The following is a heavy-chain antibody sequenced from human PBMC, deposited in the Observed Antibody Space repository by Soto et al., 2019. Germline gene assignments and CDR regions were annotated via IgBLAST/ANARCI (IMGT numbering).Heavy chain of an antibody. V-gene: IGHV1-69*13. J-gene: IGHJ6*02. D-gene: IGHD1-26*01. Sequence: SVKVSCKASGGAFDNFIMNWVRQTPGRGLEWMGGIVPMLGTPTYAEKFKGRVTISATGSTSTMYMEVTSLRSEDTAIYYCARNGTYSSSLSQYSGMDVWGQGTTVTV. CDR1: GGAFDNFI. CDR3: ARNGTYSSSLSQYSGMDV. CDR2: IVPMLGTP.